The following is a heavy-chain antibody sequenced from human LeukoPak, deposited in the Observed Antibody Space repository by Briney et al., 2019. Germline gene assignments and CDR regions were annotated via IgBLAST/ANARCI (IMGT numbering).Heavy chain of an antibody. D-gene: IGHD2-15*01. CDR3: ARDIDRAHGD. J-gene: IGHJ4*02. V-gene: IGHV3-7*01. CDR2: IRQDGSEK. CDR1: GFTFSSYW. Sequence: GGSLRLSCAASGFTFSSYWMTWGRQAPGKGLEWVANIRQDGSEKNYVDSVKGRFTISRDNAKNSVYLQMNSLRGEDTAVYYCARDIDRAHGDWGQGTLVTVSS.